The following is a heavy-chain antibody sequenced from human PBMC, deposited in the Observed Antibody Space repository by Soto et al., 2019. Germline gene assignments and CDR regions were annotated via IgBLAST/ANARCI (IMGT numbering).Heavy chain of an antibody. D-gene: IGHD2-15*01. CDR2: IYYSGST. V-gene: IGHV4-59*01. Sequence: SSETLSLTCTVSGGSISSYYWSWIRQPPGKGLEWIGYIYYSGSTNYNPSLKSRVTISVDTSKNQFSLKLSSVTAADAAVYYCASNSGYCSGGSCYPYYYYGMDVWGQGTTVTVSS. J-gene: IGHJ6*02. CDR1: GGSISSYY. CDR3: ASNSGYCSGGSCYPYYYYGMDV.